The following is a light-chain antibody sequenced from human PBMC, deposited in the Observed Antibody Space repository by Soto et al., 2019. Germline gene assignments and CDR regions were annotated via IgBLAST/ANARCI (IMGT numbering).Light chain of an antibody. CDR3: CSYTISTTRV. CDR2: EVS. CDR1: SSDVGYYNY. V-gene: IGLV2-14*01. J-gene: IGLJ3*02. Sequence: QSALTQPASVSGSPGQSITISCTGTSSDVGYYNYVSWYQQHPGKAPKLMIYEVSNRPSGVSNRFSGSKSGNTASLTISGLQAEDEADYYCCSYTISTTRVFGGGTQLTVL.